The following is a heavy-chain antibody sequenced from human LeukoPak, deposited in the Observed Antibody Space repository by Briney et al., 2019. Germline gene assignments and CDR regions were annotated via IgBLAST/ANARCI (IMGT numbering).Heavy chain of an antibody. D-gene: IGHD3-3*01. J-gene: IGHJ3*02. CDR2: INHSGST. Sequence: PSETLSLTCAVHGGSLSGYYWSWLRQPPGKGLEWIGEINHSGSTNYNPSLKSRVTISVDTSKNQFSLKLSSVTAADTAGYYCGICGVVLDGSDIWGQGTMVSVSS. V-gene: IGHV4-34*01. CDR3: GICGVVLDGSDI. CDR1: GGSLSGYY.